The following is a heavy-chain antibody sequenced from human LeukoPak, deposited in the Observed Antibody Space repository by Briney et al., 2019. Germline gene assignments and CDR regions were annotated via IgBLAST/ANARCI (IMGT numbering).Heavy chain of an antibody. J-gene: IGHJ4*02. V-gene: IGHV3-30-3*01. CDR2: ISYDGSNK. CDR3: ARGRYYFDS. D-gene: IGHD4-17*01. CDR1: GFTFSSYA. Sequence: GRSLRLSCAASGFTFSSYAMHWVRQAPGKGLEWVAVISYDGSNKYYADSVKGRFTISRDNSKNTLYLQMNSLRAEDTAVYYCARGRYYFDSWGQGTLVTVS.